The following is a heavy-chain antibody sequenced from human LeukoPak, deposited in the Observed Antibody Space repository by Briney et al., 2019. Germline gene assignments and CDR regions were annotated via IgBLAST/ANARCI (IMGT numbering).Heavy chain of an antibody. CDR1: GGSISIYY. CDR3: ARDRRGRRYFDWSYYYYYGMDV. Sequence: SETLSLTCTVSGGSISIYYWSWIRQPAGKGLEWIGRIYTSGSTNYNPSLKSRVTMSVDTSKNQFSLKLSSVTAADTAVYYCARDRRGRRYFDWSYYYYYGMDVWGQGTTVTVSS. V-gene: IGHV4-4*07. J-gene: IGHJ6*02. D-gene: IGHD3-9*01. CDR2: IYTSGST.